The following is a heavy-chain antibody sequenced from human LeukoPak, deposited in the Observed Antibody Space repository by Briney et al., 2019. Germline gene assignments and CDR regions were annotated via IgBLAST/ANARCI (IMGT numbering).Heavy chain of an antibody. J-gene: IGHJ6*02. D-gene: IGHD1-26*01. CDR1: GGTFSSYA. V-gene: IGHV1-69*01. Sequence: SVKVSCKASGGTFSSYAISWVRQAPGQGLEWMGGIIPIFGTANYAQKFQGRVTITADESTSTAYMELSSLRSEDTAVYYCAGKSKWEPLPYYYGMDVWGQGTTVTVSS. CDR2: IIPIFGTA. CDR3: AGKSKWEPLPYYYGMDV.